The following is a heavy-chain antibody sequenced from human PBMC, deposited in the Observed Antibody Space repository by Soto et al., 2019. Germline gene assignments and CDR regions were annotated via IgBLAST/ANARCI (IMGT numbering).Heavy chain of an antibody. J-gene: IGHJ4*02. D-gene: IGHD3-22*01. CDR3: ARGGSGSYYFDY. CDR2: ISSNGGST. CDR1: AFTFSSYA. Sequence: EVQLVESGGGLVQPGGSLRLSCAASAFTFSSYAMHWVRQAPGKGLEYVSAISSNGGSTYYANSVKGRFTISRDNSKNTLYLQMGSLRAEDMAVYYCARGGSGSYYFDYWGQGTLVTVSS. V-gene: IGHV3-64*01.